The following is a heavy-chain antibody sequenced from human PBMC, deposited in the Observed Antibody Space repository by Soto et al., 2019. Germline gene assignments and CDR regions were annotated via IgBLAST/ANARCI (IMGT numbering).Heavy chain of an antibody. Sequence: EVQLVESGGGLVQPGRSLRLSCAASGFTFDDYAMHWVRQAPGKGLEWVSGISWNSGSIGYADSVKGRFTISRDNAKNSLYLQMNSLRAEDTALYYCAKVGLAHQEPEEYFDYWGQGTLVTVSS. J-gene: IGHJ4*02. V-gene: IGHV3-9*01. CDR2: ISWNSGSI. CDR1: GFTFDDYA. CDR3: AKVGLAHQEPEEYFDY. D-gene: IGHD6-13*01.